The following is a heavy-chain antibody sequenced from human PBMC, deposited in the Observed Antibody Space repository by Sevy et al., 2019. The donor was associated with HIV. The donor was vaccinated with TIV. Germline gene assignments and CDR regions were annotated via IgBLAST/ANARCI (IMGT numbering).Heavy chain of an antibody. J-gene: IGHJ4*02. Sequence: GGSLRLSCAASGFTFSSYGMHWVRQAPGKGLEWVAVISYDGSNKYYADSVKGRFTISRDNSKNTLYLQMNSLRAEDTAVHYCAKGLYYDFWSGYDYWGQGTLVTVSS. CDR2: ISYDGSNK. CDR3: AKGLYYDFWSGYDY. V-gene: IGHV3-30*18. CDR1: GFTFSSYG. D-gene: IGHD3-3*01.